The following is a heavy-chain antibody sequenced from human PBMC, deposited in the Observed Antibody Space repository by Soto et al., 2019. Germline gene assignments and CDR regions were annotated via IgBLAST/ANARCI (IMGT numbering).Heavy chain of an antibody. J-gene: IGHJ4*02. V-gene: IGHV3-23*05. CDR3: PKDLVSVDGCWLMDH. Sequence: WGSLTLACASAGFTFSKYAMRWVGQAPGKGLECVSGIYRSGRGIEYADSVKGRFTIYRDNSKNTVYLQMNSLRADDTAVYYCPKDLVSVDGCWLMDHWGRGTLVTAPQ. CDR1: GFTFSKYA. D-gene: IGHD3-16*01. CDR2: IYRSGRGI.